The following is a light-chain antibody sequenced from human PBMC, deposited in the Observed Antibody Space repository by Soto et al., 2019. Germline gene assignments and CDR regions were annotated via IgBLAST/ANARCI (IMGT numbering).Light chain of an antibody. V-gene: IGKV3D-20*02. J-gene: IGKJ5*01. CDR2: GAS. CDR1: QSVSNSY. CDR3: QQRNIWPPVT. Sequence: EIVLTQSPGTLSLSPGERATLSCRASQSVSNSYLAWYQQKPGQAPRPLISGASRRATGVPARFSGSGSGADFTLTISSLEPEDFAVYYCQQRNIWPPVTFGQGTRLEIK.